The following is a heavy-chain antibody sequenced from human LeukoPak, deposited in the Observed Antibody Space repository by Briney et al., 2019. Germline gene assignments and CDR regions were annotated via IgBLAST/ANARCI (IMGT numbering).Heavy chain of an antibody. Sequence: ASVKVSCKVSGYTLTELSMHWVRQAPGKGLEWMGGFDPEDGETIYAQKSQGRVTMTEDTSTDTAYMELSSLRSEDTAVYYCATGLRLGELSLLDYWGQGTLVTVPS. CDR3: ATGLRLGELSLLDY. V-gene: IGHV1-24*01. D-gene: IGHD3-16*02. CDR1: GYTLTELS. CDR2: FDPEDGET. J-gene: IGHJ4*02.